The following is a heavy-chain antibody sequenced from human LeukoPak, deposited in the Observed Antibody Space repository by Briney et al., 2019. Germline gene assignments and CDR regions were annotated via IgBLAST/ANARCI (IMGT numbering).Heavy chain of an antibody. J-gene: IGHJ4*02. CDR2: MNPNSGNT. D-gene: IGHD3-9*01. V-gene: IGHV1-8*02. Sequence: GESVKISCKGSGYSFTNYWIGWVRQATGQGLEWMGWMNPNSGNTGYAQKFQGRVTMTRNTSISTAYMELSSLRSEDTAVYYCARGREVLRYFDWLLYPNYWGQGTLVTVSS. CDR3: ARGREVLRYFDWLLYPNY. CDR1: GYSFTNYW.